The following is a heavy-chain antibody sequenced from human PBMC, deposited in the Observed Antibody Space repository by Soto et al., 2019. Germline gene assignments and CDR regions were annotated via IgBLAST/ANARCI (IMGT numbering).Heavy chain of an antibody. CDR3: ARDRANYYDSSGYYYVAEYFQH. Sequence: SETLSLTCTVSGGSISSYYWSWIRQPPGKGLEWIGYIYYSGSTNYNPSLQSRVTISVDTSKNQFSLKLSSVTAADTAVYYCARDRANYYDSSGYYYVAEYFQHWGQGTLVTVSS. D-gene: IGHD3-22*01. V-gene: IGHV4-59*01. CDR2: IYYSGST. CDR1: GGSISSYY. J-gene: IGHJ1*01.